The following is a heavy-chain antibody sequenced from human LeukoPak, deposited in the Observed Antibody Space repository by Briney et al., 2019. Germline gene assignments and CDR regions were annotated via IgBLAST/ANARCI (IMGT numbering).Heavy chain of an antibody. J-gene: IGHJ4*02. CDR1: GGSISNGGYY. Sequence: SETLSLTCTVSGGSISNGGYYWSWIRQHPGKGLEWIGYIYYNGRINYNPSLKSRIAISVDTSKNQFSLKLSSVTAADTAVYYCARRVGAFPTYYFDYWGQGTRVTVSS. CDR2: IYYNGRI. V-gene: IGHV4-31*03. CDR3: ARRVGAFPTYYFDY. D-gene: IGHD3-3*02.